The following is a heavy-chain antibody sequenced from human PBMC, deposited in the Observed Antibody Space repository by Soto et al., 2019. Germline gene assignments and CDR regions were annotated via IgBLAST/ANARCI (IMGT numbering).Heavy chain of an antibody. V-gene: IGHV1-69*13. J-gene: IGHJ3*02. CDR2: IIPIFGTA. CDR3: ARGTRLTYYYDSSGYYRHHDAFDI. Sequence: ASVKVSCKASGGTFSSYAISWVRQAPGQGLEWMGGIIPIFGTANYAQKFQGRVTITADESTSTAYMELSSLRSEDTAVYYCARGTRLTYYYDSSGYYRHHDAFDIWGQGTMVTVSS. CDR1: GGTFSSYA. D-gene: IGHD3-22*01.